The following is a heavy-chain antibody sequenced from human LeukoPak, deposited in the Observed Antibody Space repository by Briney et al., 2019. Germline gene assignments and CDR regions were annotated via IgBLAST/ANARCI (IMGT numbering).Heavy chain of an antibody. CDR1: GYTFTGYY. Sequence: GASVKVSCKASGYTFTGYYMHWVRQAPGQGLEWMGWINPNSGGTNYAQKFQGRVTMTRDTSISTAYMELSRLRSDDTAVYYCARDHANLALLWFGDLGLFDPWGRGTLVTVSS. D-gene: IGHD3-10*01. V-gene: IGHV1-2*02. CDR3: ARDHANLALLWFGDLGLFDP. J-gene: IGHJ5*02. CDR2: INPNSGGT.